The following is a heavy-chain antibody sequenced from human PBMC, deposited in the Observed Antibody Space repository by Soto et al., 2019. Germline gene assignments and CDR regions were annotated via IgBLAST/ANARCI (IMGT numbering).Heavy chain of an antibody. CDR3: ARGPLTDAFDI. Sequence: SWVRQAPGKGLEWVSVISGSGGDTHYADSVKGRFSISRDNSKNTLYLQMNSLRAEDTAVYYCARGPLTDAFDIWGQGTMVTVSS. D-gene: IGHD7-27*01. J-gene: IGHJ3*02. CDR2: ISGSGGDT. V-gene: IGHV3-23*01.